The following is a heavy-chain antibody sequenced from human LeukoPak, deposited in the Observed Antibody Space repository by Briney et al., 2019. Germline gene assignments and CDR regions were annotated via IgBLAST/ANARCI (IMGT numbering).Heavy chain of an antibody. D-gene: IGHD6-19*01. V-gene: IGHV1-2*02. J-gene: IGHJ4*02. CDR3: ATDGAVAGTAYPEY. Sequence: ASVKVSCKASGYTFTVYYIHWVRQAPGQGLEWMGWINPNSGGTKYAQKFQGRVTMTRDTSISTAYMELSSLTSDDTALYYCATDGAVAGTAYPEYWGQGTLVTVSS. CDR2: INPNSGGT. CDR1: GYTFTVYY.